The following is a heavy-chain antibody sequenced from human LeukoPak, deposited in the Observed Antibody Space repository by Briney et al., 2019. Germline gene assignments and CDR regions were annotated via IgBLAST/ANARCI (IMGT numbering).Heavy chain of an antibody. D-gene: IGHD3-10*01. CDR2: ISSSSSTK. J-gene: IGHJ4*02. CDR3: ARSGYGSGSYFGVDY. CDR1: GFTFSGYS. V-gene: IGHV3-48*04. Sequence: PGGSLRLSCAASGFTFSGYSMNWVRQAPGKGLEWVSYISSSSSTKYYADSVKGRFTISRDNAKNSLYLQMNSLRAEDTAVYYCARSGYGSGSYFGVDYWGQGTLVTVSS.